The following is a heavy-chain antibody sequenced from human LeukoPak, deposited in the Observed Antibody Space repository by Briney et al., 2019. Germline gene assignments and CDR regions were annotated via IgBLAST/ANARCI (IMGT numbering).Heavy chain of an antibody. D-gene: IGHD3-22*01. CDR2: IYYSGST. CDR1: GGSISSYY. Sequence: SETLSLTCTVSGGSISSYYWSWIRQPPGKGLEWIGYIYYSGSTNYNPSLKSRVTISVDTSKNQFSLKLSSVTAADTAVYYCASRNYYDSARDNWGQGTLVTVSS. V-gene: IGHV4-59*01. CDR3: ASRNYYDSARDN. J-gene: IGHJ4*02.